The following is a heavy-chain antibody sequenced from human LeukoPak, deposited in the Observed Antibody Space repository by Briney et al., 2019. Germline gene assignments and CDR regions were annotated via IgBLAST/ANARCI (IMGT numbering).Heavy chain of an antibody. CDR3: ARQIYCYYGMDV. J-gene: IGHJ6*02. CDR1: GYSFTSYC. Sequence: GESLTIDCQGSGYSFTSYCISWVRQMPGKGLEWMGRIDPSDSYTNYSPSFQGHVTISADKSISAAYLQWSSLKASDTPMYYCARQIYCYYGMDVWGQGTTVTVSS. CDR2: IDPSDSYT. V-gene: IGHV5-10-1*01.